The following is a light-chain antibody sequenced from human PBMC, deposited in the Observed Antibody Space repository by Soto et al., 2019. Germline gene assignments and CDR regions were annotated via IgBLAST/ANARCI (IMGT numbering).Light chain of an antibody. V-gene: IGLV2-14*02. Sequence: QSVLTQHASVSGSPRQSITISCTGTNSDVGSYNLVSWFQQHPGKGPKLIIYEVNNRPSGVSDRFSGSKSGNKASLTISNLEAEDESDYYCGSYTSTDTPFVFGTGTKVTVL. J-gene: IGLJ1*01. CDR2: EVN. CDR1: NSDVGSYNL. CDR3: GSYTSTDTPFV.